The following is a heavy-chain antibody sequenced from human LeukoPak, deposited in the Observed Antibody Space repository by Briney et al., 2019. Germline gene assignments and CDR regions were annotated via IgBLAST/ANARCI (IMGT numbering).Heavy chain of an antibody. V-gene: IGHV4-59*12. J-gene: IGHJ5*02. CDR1: GGSIRNYY. Sequence: KASETLSLTCTVSGGSIRNYYWNWIRQPPGKGLEWIGYIHYSGTTNYNPSLKSRVTISVDTSKNQFSLKLSSVTAADTAVYYCARYSGSYYGWFDPWGQGTLVTVSS. CDR3: ARYSGSYYGWFDP. CDR2: IHYSGTT. D-gene: IGHD1-26*01.